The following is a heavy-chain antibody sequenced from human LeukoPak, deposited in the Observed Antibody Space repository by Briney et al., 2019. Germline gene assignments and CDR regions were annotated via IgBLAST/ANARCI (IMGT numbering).Heavy chain of an antibody. CDR2: IYYSGST. D-gene: IGHD6-13*01. CDR1: GGSISSYY. V-gene: IGHV4-59*01. J-gene: IGHJ4*02. CDR3: ARVAAAAGYYFDY. Sequence: SETLSLTCTVSGGSISSYYWSWIRQPPGKGLEWIGYIYYSGSTNYNPSLKSRVTISVDTSKNQFSLQLSSVTAADTAVYYCARVAAAAGYYFDYWGQGTLVTVSS.